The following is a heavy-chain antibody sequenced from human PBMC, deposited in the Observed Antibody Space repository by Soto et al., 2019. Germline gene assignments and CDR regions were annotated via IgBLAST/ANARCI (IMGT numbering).Heavy chain of an antibody. CDR2: ISSSGSTI. D-gene: IGHD3-3*01. CDR3: ARDAGTKYYDFWSGYYRDYYYYGMDV. J-gene: IGHJ6*02. V-gene: IGHV3-11*01. Sequence: QVQLVESGGGLVKPGGSLRLSCAASGFTFSDYYMSWIRQAPGKGLEWVSYISSSGSTIYYADSVKGRFTISRDNAKNALYLQMNSLRAEDTAVYYCARDAGTKYYDFWSGYYRDYYYYGMDVWGQGTTVTVSS. CDR1: GFTFSDYY.